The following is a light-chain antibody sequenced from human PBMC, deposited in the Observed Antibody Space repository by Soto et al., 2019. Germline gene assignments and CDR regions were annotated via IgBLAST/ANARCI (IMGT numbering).Light chain of an antibody. CDR3: QQSYSIPYT. CDR2: STS. CDR1: QSISSY. Sequence: DIQMTQSPSSLSASVGDRVILTCRASQSISSYLNWYQKKPGKAPKLLIYSTSTLQSGVPSRFSGSGSGTDFTLTISSLQPEDFATYYCQQSYSIPYTFGQGTNLEIK. V-gene: IGKV1-39*01. J-gene: IGKJ2*01.